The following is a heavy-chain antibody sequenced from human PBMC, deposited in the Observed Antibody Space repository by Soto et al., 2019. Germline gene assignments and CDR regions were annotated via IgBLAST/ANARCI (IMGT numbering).Heavy chain of an antibody. CDR3: AREGSYSAYNFAHGIQLWSFDF. D-gene: IGHD5-12*01. CDR2: IFSSGST. Sequence: SETLSLTCTVSGGSINTFYCSWVRPPAGKGLEWIGRIFSSGSTSFNPSLESRVAMSVDTSKNHFSLNLSSVTAADMAVYYCAREGSYSAYNFAHGIQLWSFDFWGQGALVTVSS. J-gene: IGHJ4*02. V-gene: IGHV4-4*07. CDR1: GGSINTFY.